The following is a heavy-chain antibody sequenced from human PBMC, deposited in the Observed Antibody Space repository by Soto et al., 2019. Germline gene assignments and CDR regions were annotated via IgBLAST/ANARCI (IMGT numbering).Heavy chain of an antibody. CDR2: IIPIFGTA. Sequence: QVQLVQSGAEVKKPGSSVNVSCKASGGTFSSYAISWVRQAPGQGLEWMGGIIPIFGTANYAQKFQGRVTITADESTSTDDMELSSLRSEDTAVYYCAREHMTTVTVDYWGQGNLVTVSS. CDR1: GGTFSSYA. CDR3: AREHMTTVTVDY. J-gene: IGHJ4*02. V-gene: IGHV1-69*01. D-gene: IGHD4-17*01.